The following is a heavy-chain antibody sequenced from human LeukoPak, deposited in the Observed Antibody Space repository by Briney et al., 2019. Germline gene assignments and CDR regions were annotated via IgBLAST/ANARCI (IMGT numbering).Heavy chain of an antibody. CDR2: IKQDGSEK. V-gene: IGHV3-7*01. CDR3: ARDVKKGITMVRGVADY. D-gene: IGHD3-10*01. Sequence: PGGSLRLSCAASGFTFSSYWMSWVRQAPGKGLEWVANIKQDGSEKYYVDSVKGRFTISRDNAKNSLYLQMNSLRAEDTAVYYCARDVKKGITMVRGVADYWGQGTLVTVSS. J-gene: IGHJ4*02. CDR1: GFTFSSYW.